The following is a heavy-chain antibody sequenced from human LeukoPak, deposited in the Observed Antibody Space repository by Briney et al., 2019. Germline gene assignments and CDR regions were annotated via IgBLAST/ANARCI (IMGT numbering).Heavy chain of an antibody. D-gene: IGHD4-17*01. CDR2: IYTSGST. CDR1: GGSISSGSYY. V-gene: IGHV4-61*02. Sequence: PSETLSLTCTVSGGSISSGSYYWSWIRQPAGKGLEWIGRIYTSGSTNYNPSLKSRVTISVDTSKNQFSLKLSSVTAADTAVYYCAREHGDYVVGANDAFDIWGQGTMVTVSS. J-gene: IGHJ3*02. CDR3: AREHGDYVVGANDAFDI.